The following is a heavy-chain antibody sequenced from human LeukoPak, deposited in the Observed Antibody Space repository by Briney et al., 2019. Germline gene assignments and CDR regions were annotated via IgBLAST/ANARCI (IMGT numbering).Heavy chain of an antibody. V-gene: IGHV3-7*01. Sequence: GGSLRLSCAASGFTFSSYWMSWVRQAPGKGLEWVANIKEEGSEKHYVDSVRGRFTISRDNAKNSLYLQMNSLRAEDTAVYYCARNGRGDSGAFDIWGQGTMVTVSS. D-gene: IGHD2-21*01. CDR3: ARNGRGDSGAFDI. CDR1: GFTFSSYW. CDR2: IKEEGSEK. J-gene: IGHJ3*02.